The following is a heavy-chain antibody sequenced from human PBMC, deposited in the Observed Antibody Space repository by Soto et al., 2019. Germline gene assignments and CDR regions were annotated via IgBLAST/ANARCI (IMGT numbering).Heavy chain of an antibody. CDR1: GYTFTGYY. CDR3: ARTEMPALPNFAS. D-gene: IGHD2-2*01. CDR2: INPNSGIT. V-gene: IGHV1-2*02. Sequence: ASVKVSCKSSGYTFTGYYLHWVRQAPGQDLAWMGWINPNSGITNSAQKFQCRVTRTRDTSILTAYMELSRLNSDDTAVYYCARTEMPALPNFASWGQGTQVTVSS. J-gene: IGHJ4*02.